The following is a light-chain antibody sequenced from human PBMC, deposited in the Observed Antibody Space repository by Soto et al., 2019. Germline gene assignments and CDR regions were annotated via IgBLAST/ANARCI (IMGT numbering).Light chain of an antibody. Sequence: QSVLTQPASVSGSPGQSITISCTGTSSDVGSYNYVSWYQQHPGKAPKLMIYDVSNRPSGVSNRFCGSKSGNTASLTISGLQAEDEADYYCNSYTGSSTPYVFGTATKVTVL. CDR1: SSDVGSYNY. V-gene: IGLV2-14*03. CDR3: NSYTGSSTPYV. CDR2: DVS. J-gene: IGLJ1*01.